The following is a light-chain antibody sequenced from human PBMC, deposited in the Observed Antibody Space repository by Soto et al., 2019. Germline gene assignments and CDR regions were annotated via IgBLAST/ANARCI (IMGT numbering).Light chain of an antibody. CDR3: LHRSDWPPGNT. CDR2: DAS. J-gene: IGKJ5*01. Sequence: ETVLTQSPATLSLSPGESATLSCRASQSISTYLAWYQQKPGQAPRLLISDASERATGVPARFSGSGSGTDFTLTISSLEPDDFVVYYCLHRSDWPPGNTFGHGTRLDIK. CDR1: QSISTY. V-gene: IGKV3-11*01.